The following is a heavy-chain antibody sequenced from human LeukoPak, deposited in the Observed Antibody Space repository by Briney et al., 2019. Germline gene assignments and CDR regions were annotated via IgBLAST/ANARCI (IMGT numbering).Heavy chain of an antibody. V-gene: IGHV3-33*08. CDR3: ASGYCSSTSCYNIDY. CDR1: GFTFSSYA. D-gene: IGHD2-2*02. Sequence: GRSLRLSCEASGFTFSSYAMHWVRQAPGKGLEWVAVIWYDGSNKYYADSVKGRFTISRDNSKNTLYLQMNSLRAEDTAVYYCASGYCSSTSCYNIDYWGQGTLVTVSS. J-gene: IGHJ4*02. CDR2: IWYDGSNK.